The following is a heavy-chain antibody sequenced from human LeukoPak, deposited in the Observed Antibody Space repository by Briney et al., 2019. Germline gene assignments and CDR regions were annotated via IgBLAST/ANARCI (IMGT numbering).Heavy chain of an antibody. CDR3: AKVPGYFTVTTSYYYYMDV. CDR1: GFTFSSYA. Sequence: PGGSLRLSCAASGFTFSSYAMSWVRQAPGKGLEWVSAISGSGGSTYYADSVKGRFTISRDNSKNTLYLQMNSLRAEDTAVYYCAKVPGYFTVTTSYYYYMDVWGKGTTVTISS. D-gene: IGHD4-17*01. CDR2: ISGSGGST. J-gene: IGHJ6*03. V-gene: IGHV3-23*01.